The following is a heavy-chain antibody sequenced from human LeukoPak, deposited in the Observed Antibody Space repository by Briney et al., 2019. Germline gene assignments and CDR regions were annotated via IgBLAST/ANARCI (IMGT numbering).Heavy chain of an antibody. V-gene: IGHV3-48*01. CDR2: ISTGGTTI. Sequence: GGSLRPSCAASGFSFSSYTMNWVRQAPGKGLEWISYISTGGTTIYYADSVKGRFTISRDNAKNSLYLQMNSLRAEDTAVYYCARVFAIFGVADYWGQGTLVTVSS. CDR3: ARVFAIFGVADY. CDR1: GFSFSSYT. D-gene: IGHD3-3*01. J-gene: IGHJ4*02.